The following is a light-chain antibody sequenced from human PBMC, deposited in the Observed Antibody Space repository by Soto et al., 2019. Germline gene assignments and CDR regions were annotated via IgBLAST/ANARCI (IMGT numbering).Light chain of an antibody. CDR3: MQALHTPRT. Sequence: IVMTQSPLSLPVTPGEPASISCRSSQSLLHSNGYNYLDWYLQKPGQSPQLLIYLGSNRASGVPDRFRGSGSGTEFTLKSSRVEAVDVGSYYCMQALHTPRTFGGGTKVEIK. V-gene: IGKV2-28*01. CDR2: LGS. J-gene: IGKJ4*01. CDR1: QSLLHSNGYNY.